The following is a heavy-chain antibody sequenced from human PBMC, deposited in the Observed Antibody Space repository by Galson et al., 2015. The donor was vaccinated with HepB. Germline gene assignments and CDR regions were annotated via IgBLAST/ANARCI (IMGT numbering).Heavy chain of an antibody. D-gene: IGHD3-3*01. J-gene: IGHJ5*02. Sequence: SLRLSCAASGFSFSSYTMSWVRQAPGKGLEWVSGISWTGEDTYYADSVRGRCTISRDNSENTLYLQLDSPRAADTAVYYCAKEVVGVAGWFDPWGQGTLVTVSS. V-gene: IGHV3-23*01. CDR3: AKEVVGVAGWFDP. CDR1: GFSFSSYT. CDR2: ISWTGEDT.